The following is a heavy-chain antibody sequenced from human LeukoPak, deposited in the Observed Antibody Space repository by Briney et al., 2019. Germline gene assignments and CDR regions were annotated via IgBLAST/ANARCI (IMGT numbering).Heavy chain of an antibody. CDR1: GFTFSSYW. D-gene: IGHD3-22*01. V-gene: IGHV3-7*01. Sequence: GGSLRLSCAASGFTFSSYWMSWVRQAPGKGLEWVANIKQDGSEKYYVDSVKGRFTISRDNAKNSLYLQMNSLRAEDTAVYYCARDGGSGYYDSSGYYPSDYWGQGTLVTVSS. CDR3: ARDGGSGYYDSSGYYPSDY. CDR2: IKQDGSEK. J-gene: IGHJ4*02.